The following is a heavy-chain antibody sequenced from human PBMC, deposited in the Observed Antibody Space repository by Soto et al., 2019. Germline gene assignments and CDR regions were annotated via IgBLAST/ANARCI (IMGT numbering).Heavy chain of an antibody. V-gene: IGHV1-3*01. CDR2: INAGNGNT. J-gene: IGHJ4*02. CDR1: GYTFTSYA. CDR3: ARGESVVGDY. D-gene: IGHD2-15*01. Sequence: ASVKVSCKASGYTFTSYAMHWVRQAPGQRLEWMGWINAGNGNTKCSQKFQDRVTITRDTSASTAYMELSSLRSEDTAVYYCARGESVVGDYWGQGALVTVSS.